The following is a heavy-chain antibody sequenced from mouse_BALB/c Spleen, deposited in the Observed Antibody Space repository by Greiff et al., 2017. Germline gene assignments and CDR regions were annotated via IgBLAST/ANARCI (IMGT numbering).Heavy chain of an antibody. D-gene: IGHD1-1*01. J-gene: IGHJ1*01. CDR2: IWGGGST. CDR3: AKHEYYGSSSWYFDV. V-gene: IGHV2-6-5*01. Sequence: VHLVESGPGLVAPSQSLSITCTVSGFSLTDYGVSWIRQPPGKGLEWLGVIWGGGSTYYNSALKSRLSISKDNSKSQVFLKMNSLQTDDTAMYYCAKHEYYGSSSWYFDVWGAGTTVTVSS. CDR1: GFSLTDYG.